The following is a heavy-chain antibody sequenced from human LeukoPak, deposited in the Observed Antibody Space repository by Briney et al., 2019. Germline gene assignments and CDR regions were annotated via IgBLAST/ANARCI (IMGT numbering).Heavy chain of an antibody. CDR2: ISGSGGST. Sequence: GGSLRLSRAASGLTFSSYALRWAPQAPGKGLEWVTAISGSGGSTYYADSVKGRFTISRDNSKNTLYPQMTSLRAEDTAVYYCANPTVTLDYWGQGTLVTVSS. CDR3: ANPTVTLDY. V-gene: IGHV3-23*01. D-gene: IGHD4-17*01. CDR1: GLTFSSYA. J-gene: IGHJ4*02.